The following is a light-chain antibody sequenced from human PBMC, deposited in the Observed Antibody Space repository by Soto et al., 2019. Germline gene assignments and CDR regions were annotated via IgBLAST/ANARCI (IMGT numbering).Light chain of an antibody. Sequence: DIQMTQSPSSLSASVGDRVTITCRASQSISSYLNLYQQKPGKAHKLLIHAASSLKSGVPSRFSGSGSGTDFTLTISSLQPEDFATYYCQQSYSTRGTFGQGTKV. V-gene: IGKV1-39*01. CDR1: QSISSY. CDR2: AAS. CDR3: QQSYSTRGT. J-gene: IGKJ1*01.